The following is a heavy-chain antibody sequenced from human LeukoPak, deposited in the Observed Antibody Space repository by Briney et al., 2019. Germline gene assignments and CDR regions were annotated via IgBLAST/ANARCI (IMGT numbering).Heavy chain of an antibody. D-gene: IGHD3-16*02. CDR2: IHGGGDAT. V-gene: IGHV3-23*01. CDR3: AKALSSSFYYFDL. J-gene: IGHJ2*01. CDR1: GFTFSSYN. Sequence: PGGSLRLSCAASGFTFSSYNMNWVRQAPEKGLEWVSTIHGGGDATYYADSVKGRFTISRDNSRNTLYLQMNSLRAEDTAVYYCAKALSSSFYYFDLGGRGTLVTVSS.